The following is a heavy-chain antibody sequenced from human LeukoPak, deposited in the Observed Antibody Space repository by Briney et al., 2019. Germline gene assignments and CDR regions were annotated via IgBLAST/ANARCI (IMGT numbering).Heavy chain of an antibody. CDR2: ITGSGGIT. CDR1: GFTFSSFG. J-gene: IGHJ4*02. V-gene: IGHV3-23*01. D-gene: IGHD5-24*01. CDR3: AKSGYNRFDY. Sequence: GGSLRLSCAASGFTFSSFGMTWVRQAPGKGLEWVSTITGSGGITYYADSVKGRFTISRDNSKNTLYLQMNSLRAEDTAVYYCAKSGYNRFDYWGQGTLVTVSS.